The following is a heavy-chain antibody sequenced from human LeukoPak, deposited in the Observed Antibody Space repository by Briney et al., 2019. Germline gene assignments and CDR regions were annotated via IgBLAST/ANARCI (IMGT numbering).Heavy chain of an antibody. V-gene: IGHV4-30-4*01. Sequence: SETLSLTCTVSGGSISSGDYYWRWIRQPPGKGLEWIGYIYYSGSTCYNPSLKSRVTISVDTSKNQFSLKLSSVTAADTAVYYCARGKGLEQQLVLNWFDPWGQGTLVTVSS. D-gene: IGHD6-13*01. CDR1: GGSISSGDYY. J-gene: IGHJ5*02. CDR3: ARGKGLEQQLVLNWFDP. CDR2: IYYSGST.